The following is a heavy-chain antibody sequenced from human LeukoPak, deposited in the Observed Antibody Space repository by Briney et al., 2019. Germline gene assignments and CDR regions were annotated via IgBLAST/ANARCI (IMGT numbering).Heavy chain of an antibody. CDR3: ARDVKGGGAFDI. CDR2: IYTTGST. CDR1: GGSISSYY. J-gene: IGHJ3*02. V-gene: IGHV4-4*07. Sequence: PSETLSLTCTVSGGSISSYYWSCIRQPAGKGLEWFGRIYTTGSTNYNPSLKSRVTMSVDTSKNQFSLKLSSVTAADTAMYYCARDVKGGGAFDIWGQGTMVTVSS. D-gene: IGHD2/OR15-2a*01.